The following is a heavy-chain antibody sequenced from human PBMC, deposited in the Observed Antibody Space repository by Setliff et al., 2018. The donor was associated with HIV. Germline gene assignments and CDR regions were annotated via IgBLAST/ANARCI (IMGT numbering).Heavy chain of an antibody. CDR1: GGSASNSRYY. Sequence: PSETLSLTCTVSGGSASNSRYYWAWIRQPPGKGLEYIGSIYYNEKTYYSPSLKGRVTISVDTSKNQFSLNLTSVTAADTAVYFCASRVYYCDSNKVLREEGFDPWGQGTLVTVSS. D-gene: IGHD3-22*01. J-gene: IGHJ5*02. CDR3: ASRVYYCDSNKVLREEGFDP. V-gene: IGHV4-39*01. CDR2: IYYNEKT.